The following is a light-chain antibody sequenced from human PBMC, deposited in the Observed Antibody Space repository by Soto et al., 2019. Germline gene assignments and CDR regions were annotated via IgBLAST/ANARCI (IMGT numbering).Light chain of an antibody. CDR2: GTS. V-gene: IGKV3D-15*01. CDR1: QSVSSN. CDR3: QQYTNWPPNT. Sequence: EIVMTQSPATLSVSPGERATLSCRASQSVSSNLAWYQHKPGQAPRLLIYGTSSRATGIPDRFSGSGSGTDFTLTISSLQSEDFAVYYCQQYTNWPPNTFGQGTRLEIK. J-gene: IGKJ5*01.